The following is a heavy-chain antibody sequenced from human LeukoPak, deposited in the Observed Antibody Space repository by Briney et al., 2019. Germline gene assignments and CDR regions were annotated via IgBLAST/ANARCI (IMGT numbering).Heavy chain of an antibody. J-gene: IGHJ4*02. CDR2: ISGSGGST. CDR1: GFTFSSYG. CDR3: ARDFGSSWYYFDY. D-gene: IGHD6-13*01. Sequence: GGSLRLSCAASGFTFSSYGMSWVRQAPGKGLEWVSAISGSGGSTYYADSVKGRFTISRDNSKNTLYLQMNSLRAEDTAVYYCARDFGSSWYYFDYWGQGTLVTVSS. V-gene: IGHV3-23*01.